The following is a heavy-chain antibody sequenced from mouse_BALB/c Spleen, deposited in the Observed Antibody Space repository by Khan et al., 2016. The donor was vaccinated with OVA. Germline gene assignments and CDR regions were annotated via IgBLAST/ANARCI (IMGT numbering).Heavy chain of an antibody. D-gene: IGHD4-1*01. J-gene: IGHJ4*01. V-gene: IGHV1S81*02. CDR1: GYTFTSYW. Sequence: QVQLQQPGAELVKPGASVKLSCKASGYTFTSYWMHWVKQRPGQGLEWIGEINPSNGRTNYNEKFKSKATLTVDKSSSTASMQLSSLTSEDSAVSYCARNWEAMDYWGQGTSVTVSS. CDR3: ARNWEAMDY. CDR2: INPSNGRT.